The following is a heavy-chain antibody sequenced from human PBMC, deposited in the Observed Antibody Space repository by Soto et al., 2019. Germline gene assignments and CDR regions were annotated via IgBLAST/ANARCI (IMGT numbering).Heavy chain of an antibody. Sequence: SETLSLTCTVSGGSISSYYWSWIRQPPGKGLEWIGYIYYSGSTNYNPSLKSRVTISVDTSKNQFSLKLSSVTAADTAVYYCARMGRDLNWFNPWGQGTLVTVSS. J-gene: IGHJ5*02. CDR1: GGSISSYY. D-gene: IGHD3-10*01. CDR3: ARMGRDLNWFNP. V-gene: IGHV4-59*01. CDR2: IYYSGST.